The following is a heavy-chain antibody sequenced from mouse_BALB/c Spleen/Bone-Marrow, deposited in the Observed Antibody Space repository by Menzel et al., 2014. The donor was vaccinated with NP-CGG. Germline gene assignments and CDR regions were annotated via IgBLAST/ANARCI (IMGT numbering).Heavy chain of an antibody. Sequence: QVQLQQSGAELVRPGTSVKVSCKASGYDFSNYLIGWVKQRPGQGLEWIGVINPGSGGTNYNEKFKGKATLTADKSSSTAYMQLSSLTSDDSAVYFCARWDYAMDYWGQGTSVTVSS. V-gene: IGHV1-54*01. CDR1: GYDFSNYL. J-gene: IGHJ4*01. CDR2: INPGSGGT. CDR3: ARWDYAMDY.